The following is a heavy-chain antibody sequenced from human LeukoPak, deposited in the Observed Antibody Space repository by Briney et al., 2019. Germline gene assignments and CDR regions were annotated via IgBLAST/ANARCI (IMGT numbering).Heavy chain of an antibody. Sequence: ASVKVSCKASGYTFTGYYMLWVRQAPGQGLEWMGRINPNSGGTNYAQKFQGRVTMTRDTSISTAYMELSRLRSDDTAVYYCARVEITMVRGVPSRLNYWGQGTLVTVSS. CDR3: ARVEITMVRGVPSRLNY. CDR2: INPNSGGT. D-gene: IGHD3-10*01. CDR1: GYTFTGYY. J-gene: IGHJ4*02. V-gene: IGHV1-2*06.